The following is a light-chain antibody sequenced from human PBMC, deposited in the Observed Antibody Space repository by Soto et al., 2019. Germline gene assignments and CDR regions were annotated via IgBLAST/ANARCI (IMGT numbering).Light chain of an antibody. J-gene: IGKJ2*01. CDR1: QSISSW. CDR3: QQYNSYSYT. CDR2: DAS. V-gene: IGKV1-5*01. Sequence: DIQMTQSPSTLSASVGDRVTITCRVSQSISSWLAWYQQKPGKAPKLLIYDASSLGSGVPSRFSGSGSGTEFTLTISSLQPDDFATYYCQQYNSYSYTFGQGTKLEIK.